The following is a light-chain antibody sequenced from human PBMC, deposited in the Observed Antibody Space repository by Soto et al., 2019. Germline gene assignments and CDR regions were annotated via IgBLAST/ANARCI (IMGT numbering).Light chain of an antibody. Sequence: QAVVTQPPSASGTPGQRVTISCSGSSSNIGSNYVYWYQQVPGTAPRLLMYRASKRPSGVPDRFSGSKSGTSASLAISGLRSEDEADYYCAAWDDTLNGLVFGGGTKLTVL. V-gene: IGLV1-47*01. CDR2: RAS. CDR1: SSNIGSNY. J-gene: IGLJ2*01. CDR3: AAWDDTLNGLV.